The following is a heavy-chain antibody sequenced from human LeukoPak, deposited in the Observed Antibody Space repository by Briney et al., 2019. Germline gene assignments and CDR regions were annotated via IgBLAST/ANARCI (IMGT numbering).Heavy chain of an antibody. J-gene: IGHJ4*02. Sequence: GGSLRLSCAASIFTFSSYAMSWVRQAPGKGLEWVSAISGSGGSTYYADSVKGRFTISRDNSKNTLYLQMNSLRAEDTAVYYCAKGRDSILRHFDYWGQGTLVTVSS. CDR2: ISGSGGST. CDR3: AKGRDSILRHFDY. D-gene: IGHD3-9*01. V-gene: IGHV3-23*01. CDR1: IFTFSSYA.